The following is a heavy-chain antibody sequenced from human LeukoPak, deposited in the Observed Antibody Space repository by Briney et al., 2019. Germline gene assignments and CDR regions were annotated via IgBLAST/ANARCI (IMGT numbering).Heavy chain of an antibody. CDR2: IIPIFGTA. CDR1: GGTFSSYA. CDR3: ARHQAVAGPFDY. D-gene: IGHD6-19*01. Sequence: GASVKVSCKASGGTFSSYAISWVRQAPGQGLEWMGGIIPIFGTANYAQKFQGRLTITADESTSTAYMELSSLRSEDTAVYYCARHQAVAGPFDYWGQGTLVTVSS. V-gene: IGHV1-69*13. J-gene: IGHJ4*02.